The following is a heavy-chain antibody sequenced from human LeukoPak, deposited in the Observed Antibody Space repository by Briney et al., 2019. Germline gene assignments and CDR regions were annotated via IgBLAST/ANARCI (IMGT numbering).Heavy chain of an antibody. CDR1: GFTFSSYA. CDR2: ISGSGGST. D-gene: IGHD3-22*01. Sequence: GGSLRLSCAASGFTFSSYAMSWVRQAPGKGLEWVSAISGSGGSTYYADSVKGRFTISRDNSKNTLYLQMNSLRAEDTAVYYWGKKLPPRWLPDYWGQGTLVTVSS. V-gene: IGHV3-23*01. CDR3: GKKLPPRWLPDY. J-gene: IGHJ4*02.